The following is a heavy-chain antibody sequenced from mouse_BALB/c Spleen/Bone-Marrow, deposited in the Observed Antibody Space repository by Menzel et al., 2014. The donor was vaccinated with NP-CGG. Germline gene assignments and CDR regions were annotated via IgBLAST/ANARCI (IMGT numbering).Heavy chain of an antibody. CDR3: ARNFYGSSYFDY. Sequence: QVQLQQSGPEVVRPGVSVKLSCKGSGYTFTAYAMHWVRQSHAESLEGIGLISTYSGNTHYNQDFKGKATMTVDESSSTAYMELARLTSEDSAIYYCARNFYGSSYFDYWGQGTTLTVSS. CDR2: ISTYSGNT. CDR1: GYTFTAYA. V-gene: IGHV1-67*01. J-gene: IGHJ2*01. D-gene: IGHD1-1*01.